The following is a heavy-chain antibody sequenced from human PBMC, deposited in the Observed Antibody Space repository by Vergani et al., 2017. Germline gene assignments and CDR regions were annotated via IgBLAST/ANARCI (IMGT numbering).Heavy chain of an antibody. V-gene: IGHV4-61*02. CDR1: GGSISSGSYY. Sequence: QVQLQESGPGLVKPSQTLSLTCTVSGGSISSGSYYWSWIRQPAGKGLEWIGRIYTSGSTNYNPSLKSRVTISVDTSKNQFSLKLSSVTAADTAVYYCARDELGYGDYWFDPWGQGTLVTVSS. D-gene: IGHD4-17*01. CDR2: IYTSGST. J-gene: IGHJ5*02. CDR3: ARDELGYGDYWFDP.